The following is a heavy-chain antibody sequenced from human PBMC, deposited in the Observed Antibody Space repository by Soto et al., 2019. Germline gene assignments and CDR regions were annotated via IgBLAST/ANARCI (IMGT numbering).Heavy chain of an antibody. Sequence: EVQLVESGGGLVQPGGSLRLSCAASGFTFSSYWMSWVRQAPGKGLEWVANIKQDGSEKYYVDSVKSRFTISRDNAKNSLYLQMNSLRAEDTAVYYCARVNSSSWFLYYFDYWGQGTLVTVSS. CDR1: GFTFSSYW. CDR3: ARVNSSSWFLYYFDY. V-gene: IGHV3-7*04. D-gene: IGHD6-13*01. CDR2: IKQDGSEK. J-gene: IGHJ4*02.